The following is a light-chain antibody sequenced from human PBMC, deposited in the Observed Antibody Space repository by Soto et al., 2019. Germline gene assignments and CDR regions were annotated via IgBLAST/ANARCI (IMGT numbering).Light chain of an antibody. V-gene: IGLV2-14*03. J-gene: IGLJ2*01. CDR1: SSDVGGYNH. CDR2: DVT. CDR3: SSYTISNTLVV. Sequence: QSALTQPASVSGSPGQSITISCTGTSSDVGGYNHVSWYQQPPGKAPKLMIYDVTNRPSGVSNRFSGSKSGNTASLPISGLQAADEADYYCSSYTISNTLVVFGGGTKVTVL.